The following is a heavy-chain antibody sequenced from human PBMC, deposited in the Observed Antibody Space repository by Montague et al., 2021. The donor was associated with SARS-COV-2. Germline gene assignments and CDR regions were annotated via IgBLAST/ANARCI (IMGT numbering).Heavy chain of an antibody. D-gene: IGHD3-10*01. Sequence: SETLSLTCTVSGGSISSSSYYWGWIRQPPGKGLEWIGSIYYSGSTYYNPSLKSRVTISVDTSKNQFSLKLSSVTAADTAVYYCARDLHRGFDPWGQGTLVTVSS. J-gene: IGHJ5*02. CDR2: IYYSGST. CDR1: GGSISSSSYY. CDR3: ARDLHRGFDP. V-gene: IGHV4-39*07.